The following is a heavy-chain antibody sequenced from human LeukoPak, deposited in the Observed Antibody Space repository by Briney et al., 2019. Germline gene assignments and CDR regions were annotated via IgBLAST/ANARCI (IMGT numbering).Heavy chain of an antibody. V-gene: IGHV4-34*01. CDR1: GGSFSGYY. J-gene: IGHJ3*02. Sequence: SETLSLTCAVYGGSFSGYYWSWIRQPPGEGLEWIGEINHSGSTNYNPSLKSRVTISVDRSKNQFSLKLSSVTAADTAVYYCARAGIRCSGGSCYHDAFDIWGQGTMVTVSS. CDR3: ARAGIRCSGGSCYHDAFDI. D-gene: IGHD2-15*01. CDR2: INHSGST.